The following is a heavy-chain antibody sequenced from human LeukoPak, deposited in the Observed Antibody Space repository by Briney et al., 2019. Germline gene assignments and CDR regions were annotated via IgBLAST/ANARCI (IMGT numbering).Heavy chain of an antibody. CDR3: ARGPMVRTNLFDY. CDR1: GFTFDDYA. V-gene: IGHV3-74*01. Sequence: GGSLRLSCAASGFTFDDYAMHWVRQAPGKGLVWVSRINSDGSITSYADSVKGRFTISRDNAKNTLYLQMNSLRAEDTAVYYCARGPMVRTNLFDYWGQGTLVTVSS. J-gene: IGHJ4*02. CDR2: INSDGSIT. D-gene: IGHD3-10*01.